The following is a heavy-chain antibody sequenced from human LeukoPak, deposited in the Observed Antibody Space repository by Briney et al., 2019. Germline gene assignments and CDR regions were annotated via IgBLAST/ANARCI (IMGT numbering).Heavy chain of an antibody. CDR1: GASISNYY. CDR2: IFYSGST. D-gene: IGHD4-23*01. V-gene: IGHV4-59*08. Sequence: SETLSLTCTVSGASISNYYWSWIRQPPGKGLGWIGYIFYSGSTNYNPSLKSRVTISLATSKNQFSLQLRSVTAADTAVYYCARFTTVVPAFWYFDLWGRGTLVTVSS. CDR3: ARFTTVVPAFWYFDL. J-gene: IGHJ2*01.